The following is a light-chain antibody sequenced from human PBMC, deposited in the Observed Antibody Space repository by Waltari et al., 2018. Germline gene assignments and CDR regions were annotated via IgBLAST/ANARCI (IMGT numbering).Light chain of an antibody. CDR3: YSAADNNRL. J-gene: IGLJ2*01. CDR1: VLATNY. Sequence: SYELTPPSSVSVSPGQTATITFSGNVLATNYVRWFQQKPGQAPVVVIYKDSERPSGIPERFSGSSSGTTVTLTISGAQFEDEADYYCYSAADNNRLFGGGTKLTVL. CDR2: KDS. V-gene: IGLV3-27*01.